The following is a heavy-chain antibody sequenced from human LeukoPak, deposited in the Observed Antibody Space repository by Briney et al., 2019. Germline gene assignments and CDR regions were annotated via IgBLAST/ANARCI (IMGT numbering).Heavy chain of an antibody. CDR3: AKIRESDY. J-gene: IGHJ4*02. Sequence: PGGSLRLSCAASGFTFTTYGMHWVRQAPGKGLEWVAFIRYDGSNKYYADSVKGRFTISRDISKNTLYLQMNSLRAEDTAVYYCAKIRESDYWGQGTLVTVSS. CDR2: IRYDGSNK. D-gene: IGHD2/OR15-2a*01. CDR1: GFTFTTYG. V-gene: IGHV3-30*02.